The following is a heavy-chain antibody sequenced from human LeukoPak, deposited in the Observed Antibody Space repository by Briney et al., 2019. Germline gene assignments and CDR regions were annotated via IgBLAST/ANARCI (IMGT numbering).Heavy chain of an antibody. V-gene: IGHV3-7*01. Sequence: GGSLRLSCTASGFPFSSHWMSWVRQAPGKGLEWVANIKRDGSEKYYVDSVKGRFTISRDNAKNSVYLQMNSLRVEDTAVYYCARDSTYCGGDCYSESAFDIWGQGTMVTVSS. CDR3: ARDSTYCGGDCYSESAFDI. CDR2: IKRDGSEK. J-gene: IGHJ3*02. D-gene: IGHD2-21*02. CDR1: GFPFSSHW.